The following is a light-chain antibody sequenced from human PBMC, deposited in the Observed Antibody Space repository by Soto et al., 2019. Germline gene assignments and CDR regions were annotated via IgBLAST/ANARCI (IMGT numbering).Light chain of an antibody. CDR1: QSVSSSY. CDR3: QQYGSSPFT. V-gene: IGKV3-20*01. CDR2: GAS. Sequence: EIVLTQSPGTLSLSPGERATLSCRASQSVSSSYLAWYQQKPGQAPRLLFYGASSGATGMSDRFSGSGSGTDFTLIISRLEPADFAVYYCQQYGSSPFTFGGGTKVEIK. J-gene: IGKJ4*01.